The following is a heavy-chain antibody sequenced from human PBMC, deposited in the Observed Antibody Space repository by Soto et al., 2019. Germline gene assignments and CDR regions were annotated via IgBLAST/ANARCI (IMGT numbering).Heavy chain of an antibody. J-gene: IGHJ4*02. CDR2: IDPSDSQT. CDR3: SVLVNTAITTAEY. D-gene: IGHD4-4*01. Sequence: GESLKISCKGSGYTFSTYSITWVREMPGKGLQWMGKIDPSDSQTNYSPSIQGHVTFSIDKSLTTAYLQWSSLEASDTAIYYCSVLVNTAITTAEYWGQGTLVTVSS. V-gene: IGHV5-10-1*01. CDR1: GYTFSTYS.